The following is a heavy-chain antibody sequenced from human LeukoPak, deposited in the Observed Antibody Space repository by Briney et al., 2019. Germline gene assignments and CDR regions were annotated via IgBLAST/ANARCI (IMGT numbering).Heavy chain of an antibody. Sequence: GRSLRLSCAASGFTFSSYAMHWVRQAPGKGLEWVAVISYDGSNKYYADSVKGRFTISRDNSKNTLYLQMNSLRAEDTAVYYCARVEYCILTGYYDYWGQGTLVTVSS. J-gene: IGHJ4*02. D-gene: IGHD3-9*01. V-gene: IGHV3-30-3*01. CDR1: GFTFSSYA. CDR2: ISYDGSNK. CDR3: ARVEYCILTGYYDY.